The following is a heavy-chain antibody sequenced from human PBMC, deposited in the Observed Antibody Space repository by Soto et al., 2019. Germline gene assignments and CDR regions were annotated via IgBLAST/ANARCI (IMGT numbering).Heavy chain of an antibody. CDR2: ISYDGSNK. CDR3: ARDGYNYIDY. Sequence: PWWSLRLSCASSGFTFSSYAMHWVRQAPGKGLEWVAVISYDGSNKYYADSVKGRFTISRDNSKNTLYLQMNSLRAEDTAVYYCARDGYNYIDYWGQGTLVTVSS. D-gene: IGHD1-1*01. CDR1: GFTFSSYA. V-gene: IGHV3-30-3*01. J-gene: IGHJ4*02.